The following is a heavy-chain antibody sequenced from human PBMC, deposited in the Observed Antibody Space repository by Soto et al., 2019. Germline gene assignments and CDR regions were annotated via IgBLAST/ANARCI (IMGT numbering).Heavy chain of an antibody. CDR3: ARGSVPYYYDSSGYYYNAFDI. D-gene: IGHD3-22*01. J-gene: IGHJ3*02. Sequence: SVKVSCKASGGTFSSYAISWVRQAPGQGLEWMGGIIPIFGTANYAQKFQGRVTITADESTSTAYMELSSLRSEDTAVYYCARGSVPYYYDSSGYYYNAFDIRGQGTMVTVSS. V-gene: IGHV1-69*13. CDR2: IIPIFGTA. CDR1: GGTFSSYA.